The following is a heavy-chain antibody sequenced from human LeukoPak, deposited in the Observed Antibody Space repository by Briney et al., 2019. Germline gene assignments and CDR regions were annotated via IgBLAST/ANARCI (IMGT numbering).Heavy chain of an antibody. D-gene: IGHD3-9*01. J-gene: IGHJ4*02. Sequence: GGSLRLSCAASGFNFSNYWMSWVRQAPGKGLEWVANIKQDGSERYYVDSVKGRFTISRDNAKNSLYLQMNSLRAEDTAVYYCARDGGHDILTGYYFSRGRDFGYWGQGTLVTVSS. CDR2: IKQDGSER. CDR1: GFNFSNYW. V-gene: IGHV3-7*01. CDR3: ARDGGHDILTGYYFSRGRDFGY.